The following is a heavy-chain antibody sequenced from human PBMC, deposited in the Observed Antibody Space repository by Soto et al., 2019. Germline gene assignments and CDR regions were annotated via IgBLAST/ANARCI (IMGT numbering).Heavy chain of an antibody. J-gene: IGHJ5*02. CDR1: GGTFSSYA. V-gene: IGHV1-69*12. CDR3: ASGPRIYGDYGDNWFDP. D-gene: IGHD4-17*01. CDR2: IIPIFGTA. Sequence: QVQLVQSGAEVKKPGSSVKVSCKASGGTFSSYAISWVRQAPGQGLEWMGGIIPIFGTANYAQKFQGRVTITADESTSTAYMELSSLRSEDTAVYYCASGPRIYGDYGDNWFDPWGQGTLVTVSS.